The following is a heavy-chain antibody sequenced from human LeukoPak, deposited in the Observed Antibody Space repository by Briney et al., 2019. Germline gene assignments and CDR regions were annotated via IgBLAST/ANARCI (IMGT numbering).Heavy chain of an antibody. Sequence: ASVKISCKVSGYTFTGYYMHWVRQAPGQGLEWMGRINPNSGGTNYAQKFQGRVTMTRDTSISTAYMELSRLRSDDTAVYYCAGGYYYGSGSYYKPLDYWGQGTLVTVSS. CDR3: AGGYYYGSGSYYKPLDY. V-gene: IGHV1-2*06. J-gene: IGHJ4*02. D-gene: IGHD3-10*01. CDR1: GYTFTGYY. CDR2: INPNSGGT.